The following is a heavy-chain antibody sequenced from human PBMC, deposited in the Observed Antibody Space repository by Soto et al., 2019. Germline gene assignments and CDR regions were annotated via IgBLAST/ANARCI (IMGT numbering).Heavy chain of an antibody. CDR3: ARAQRITIFGVVIGSGMDV. CDR1: GFTFSSYG. Sequence: PGGSLRLSCAASGFTFSSYGMHWVRQAPGKGLEWVAVIWYDGSNKYYADSVKGRFTISRDNSKNTLYLQMNSLRAEDTAVYYCARAQRITIFGVVIGSGMDVWGQGTTVTAP. D-gene: IGHD3-3*01. V-gene: IGHV3-33*01. J-gene: IGHJ6*02. CDR2: IWYDGSNK.